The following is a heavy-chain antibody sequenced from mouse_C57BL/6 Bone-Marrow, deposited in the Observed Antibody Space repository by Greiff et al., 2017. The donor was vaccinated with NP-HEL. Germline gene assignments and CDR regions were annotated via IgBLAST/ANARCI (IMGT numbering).Heavy chain of an antibody. J-gene: IGHJ4*01. Sequence: VQLVESGGGLVKPGGSLKFSCAASGFNFSGSAMSWVRQTPEKRLEWVATIDDGGSSTYYPDNLQGRFTISTDNAKNNLYLQMSHLKSEDTAMYYCAREYPTRWFYYAMDYWGQGTSVTVSS. D-gene: IGHD2-3*01. CDR2: IDDGGSST. CDR1: GFNFSGSA. CDR3: AREYPTRWFYYAMDY. V-gene: IGHV5-4*01.